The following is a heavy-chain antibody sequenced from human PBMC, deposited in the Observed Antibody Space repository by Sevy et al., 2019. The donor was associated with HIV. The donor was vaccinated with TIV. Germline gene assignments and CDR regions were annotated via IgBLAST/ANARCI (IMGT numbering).Heavy chain of an antibody. Sequence: SETLSLTCSVSGGPISSYYWSWIRQPPGKRLEWIGYIHSSGSTNYNPSLNSRLTISVDTSKNQFSLGLTSVTAADTAVYYCARAPPVRSGDDSLNWFDPWGQGILVTVSS. J-gene: IGHJ5*02. V-gene: IGHV4-59*01. CDR3: ARAPPVRSGDDSLNWFDP. D-gene: IGHD5-12*01. CDR1: GGPISSYY. CDR2: IHSSGST.